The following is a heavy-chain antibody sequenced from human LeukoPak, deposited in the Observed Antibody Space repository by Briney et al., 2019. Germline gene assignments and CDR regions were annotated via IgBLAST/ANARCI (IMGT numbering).Heavy chain of an antibody. J-gene: IGHJ4*02. CDR1: GYTFTGYY. V-gene: IGHV1-2*02. CDR3: ARGGGDGYNFDY. D-gene: IGHD5-24*01. Sequence: ASVKVSCKASGYTFTGYYMHWVRQAPGQGLEWMGWINPNSGGTNYAQKFQGRVTMTRDTSTSTVYMELSSLRSEDTAVYYCARGGGDGYNFDYWGQGTLVTVSS. CDR2: INPNSGGT.